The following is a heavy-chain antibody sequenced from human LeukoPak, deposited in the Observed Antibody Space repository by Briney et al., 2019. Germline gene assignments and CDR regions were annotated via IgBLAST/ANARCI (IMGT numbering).Heavy chain of an antibody. V-gene: IGHV1-8*01. CDR1: GYTFTNYD. D-gene: IGHD2-2*01. CDR3: ARVNCSSTSCRSKFLDY. J-gene: IGHJ4*02. CDR2: LNPNSANA. Sequence: GASGKLCCKAAGYTFTNYDINWVREATGQGLGWWGGLNPNSANAGYAQKFQGRVTMTRNTSISTAYMELSSLRSEDTAVYYCARVNCSSTSCRSKFLDYWGQGTLVTVSS.